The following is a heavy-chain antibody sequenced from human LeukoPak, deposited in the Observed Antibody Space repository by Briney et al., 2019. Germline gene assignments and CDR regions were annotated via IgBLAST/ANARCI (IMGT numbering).Heavy chain of an antibody. CDR1: GYSFTNYW. D-gene: IGHD5-18*01. CDR3: ARLMNTAMALDAFDI. CDR2: IDPSDSYT. J-gene: IGHJ3*02. V-gene: IGHV5-10-1*01. Sequence: GESLEISCKGSGYSFTNYWISWVRQMPGKGLEWMGRIDPSDSYTNFSPSFQGHVTISTDKSISTAYLQWSSLKASDTAMYYCARLMNTAMALDAFDIWGQGTMVTVSS.